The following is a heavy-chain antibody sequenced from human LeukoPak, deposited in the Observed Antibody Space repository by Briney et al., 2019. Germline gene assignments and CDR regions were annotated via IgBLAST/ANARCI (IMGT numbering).Heavy chain of an antibody. V-gene: IGHV3-30*18. CDR1: GFNFSSYG. CDR2: ISYDGSNK. D-gene: IGHD1-14*01. J-gene: IGHJ4*02. CDR3: AKLREPFDY. Sequence: GRSLRLSCAASGFNFSSYGMHWVRQAPGKGLEWVAVISYDGSNKYYADSVKGRFTISRDNSKNTLYLQMNSLRAEDTAVYYCAKLREPFDYWGQGTLVTVSS.